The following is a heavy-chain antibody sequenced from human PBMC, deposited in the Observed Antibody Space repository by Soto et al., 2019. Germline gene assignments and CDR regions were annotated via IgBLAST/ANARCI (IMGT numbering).Heavy chain of an antibody. D-gene: IGHD3-16*01. CDR1: GFTFSSYS. CDR3: ARDEGGRAFDI. CDR2: ISSSSSYI. J-gene: IGHJ3*02. Sequence: EVQLVESGGGLVKPGGSLRLSCAASGFTFSSYSMNWVRQAPGKGLEWVSSISSSSSYIYYADSVKGRFTISRDNAKNSLNLQMNSLRAEDTAVYYCARDEGGRAFDIWGQGTMVTVSS. V-gene: IGHV3-21*01.